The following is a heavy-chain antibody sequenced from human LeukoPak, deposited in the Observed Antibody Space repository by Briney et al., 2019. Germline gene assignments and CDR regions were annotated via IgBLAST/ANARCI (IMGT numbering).Heavy chain of an antibody. D-gene: IGHD2-15*01. Sequence: PGGSLRLSCAASGFTFSSYSMNWVRQAPGKGLEWVSSISSSSSYIYYADSVKGRFTTSRDNAKNSLYLQMNSLRAEDTAVYYCAASGWQDFDYWGQGTLVTVSS. CDR2: ISSSSSYI. CDR3: AASGWQDFDY. CDR1: GFTFSSYS. J-gene: IGHJ4*02. V-gene: IGHV3-21*01.